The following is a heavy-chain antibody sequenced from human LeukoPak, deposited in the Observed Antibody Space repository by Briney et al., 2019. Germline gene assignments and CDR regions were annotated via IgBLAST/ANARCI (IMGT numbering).Heavy chain of an antibody. CDR1: GVPISSVGDY. D-gene: IGHD5/OR15-5a*01. CDR2: IYYSGST. Sequence: SQTLSLTRTVSGVPISSVGDYWGWIRQPPGKGLEWNGYIYYSGSTYYNPSVKSLVTIQVDTSKNQFSLKLSSVTAADTAVYYCARERPTVYAESGGFDCWGQGSLVTLSA. J-gene: IGHJ4*02. CDR3: ARERPTVYAESGGFDC. V-gene: IGHV4-31*01.